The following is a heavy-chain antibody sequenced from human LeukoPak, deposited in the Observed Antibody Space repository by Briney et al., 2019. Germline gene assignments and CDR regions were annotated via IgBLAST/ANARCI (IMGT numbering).Heavy chain of an antibody. V-gene: IGHV3-23*01. D-gene: IGHD3-22*01. CDR1: GFTFSTYA. CDR3: ARVGGSSGSFGND. Sequence: GGSLRLSCATFGFTFSTYAMNWVRQAPGKGLEWVSGVAGSTTTTYYADSVKGRFTISRDNSKNTLYLQMNNLRVEDTAIYYCARVGGSSGSFGNDWGQGTLVTVSS. CDR2: VAGSTTTT. J-gene: IGHJ4*02.